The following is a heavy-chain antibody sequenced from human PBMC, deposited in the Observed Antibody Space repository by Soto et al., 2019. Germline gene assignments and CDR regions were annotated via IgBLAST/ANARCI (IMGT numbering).Heavy chain of an antibody. CDR3: ARGRRGYCTNGVCPYYFDY. J-gene: IGHJ4*02. D-gene: IGHD2-8*01. CDR1: GYTFTSYD. CDR2: MNPNSGNT. V-gene: IGHV1-8*01. Sequence: QVQLVQSGAEVKKPGASVKVSCKASGYTFTSYDINWVRQATGQGLEWMGWMNPNSGNTGYAQKIQDRVTRPRNISISTPYMELSSLRSEDTAVYYCARGRRGYCTNGVCPYYFDYWGQGTLVTVSS.